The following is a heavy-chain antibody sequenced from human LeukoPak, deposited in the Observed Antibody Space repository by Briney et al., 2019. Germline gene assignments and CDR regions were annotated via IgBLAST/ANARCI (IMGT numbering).Heavy chain of an antibody. D-gene: IGHD6-19*01. Sequence: ASVKVSCKASGYTFTGYYMHWVRQAPGQGLEWMGWINPNSGGTNYAQKFQGRVTMTRDTSISTAYMELSRLRSDDTAVYYCARPYSSGWYSSSDAFDIWGQGTMVTVSS. CDR1: GYTFTGYY. V-gene: IGHV1-2*02. J-gene: IGHJ3*02. CDR3: ARPYSSGWYSSSDAFDI. CDR2: INPNSGGT.